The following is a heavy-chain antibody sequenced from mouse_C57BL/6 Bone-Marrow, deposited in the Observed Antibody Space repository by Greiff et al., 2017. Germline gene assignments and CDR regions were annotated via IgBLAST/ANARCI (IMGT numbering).Heavy chain of an antibody. V-gene: IGHV1-39*01. D-gene: IGHD2-4*01. CDR3: ARGYEYDYAMDY. CDR1: GYSFTDYN. Sequence: VQLQQPGPELVKPGASVKISCKASGYSFTDYNMNWVKQSNGQSLEWIGVINPNYGTTSYNQQFKGKATLTVDPSSSTAYMQLSSLTSEDSAVYYCARGYEYDYAMDYWGQGTSVTVSS. CDR2: INPNYGTT. J-gene: IGHJ4*01.